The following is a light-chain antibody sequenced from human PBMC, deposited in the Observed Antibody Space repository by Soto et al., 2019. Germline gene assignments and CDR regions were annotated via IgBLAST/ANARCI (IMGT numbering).Light chain of an antibody. Sequence: EIVMTQTQGTLSVSPGERVTLSCRASPSVGSKVAWYQQKPGQGPGLLIFTASLRATGVPGLFSGSGSGTDCTLTTSNMQSEDFAAYWCQQYYNCPLEYTFRQGTKLEI. CDR2: TAS. J-gene: IGKJ2*01. CDR1: PSVGSK. V-gene: IGKV3-15*01. CDR3: QQYYNCPLEYT.